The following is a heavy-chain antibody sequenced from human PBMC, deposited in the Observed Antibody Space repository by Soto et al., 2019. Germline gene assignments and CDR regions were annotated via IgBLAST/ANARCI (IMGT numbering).Heavy chain of an antibody. D-gene: IGHD3-10*01. CDR2: INHSGST. CDR3: ALWFGEFGFDY. Sequence: SETLSHTCAVYGGSFSGYYWSWIRQPPGKGLEWIGEINHSGSTNYNPSLKSRVTISVDTSKNQFSLKLSSVTAADTAVYYCALWFGEFGFDYWGQGTLVTVSS. CDR1: GGSFSGYY. J-gene: IGHJ4*02. V-gene: IGHV4-34*01.